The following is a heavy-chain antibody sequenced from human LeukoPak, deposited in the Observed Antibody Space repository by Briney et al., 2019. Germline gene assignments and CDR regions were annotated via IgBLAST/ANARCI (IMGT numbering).Heavy chain of an antibody. Sequence: SETLSLTCTVSGGSISSSSYYWGWIRQPPGQGLEWIGCIYYSGSTYYNPPLKSRVTISVDTSKNQFSLKLSSVTAADAAVYYCARRLLPTHYFDYWGQGTLVTVSS. D-gene: IGHD2-15*01. CDR1: GGSISSSSYY. V-gene: IGHV4-39*01. J-gene: IGHJ4*02. CDR2: IYYSGST. CDR3: ARRLLPTHYFDY.